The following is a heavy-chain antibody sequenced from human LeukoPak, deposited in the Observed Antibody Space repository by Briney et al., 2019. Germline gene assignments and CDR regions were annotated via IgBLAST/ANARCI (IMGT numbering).Heavy chain of an antibody. CDR2: IYYSGST. V-gene: IGHV4-59*08. J-gene: IGHJ4*02. CDR1: GGSICSYY. CDR3: ASLNSSSWYYFDY. D-gene: IGHD6-13*01. Sequence: PSETLSLTCTVSGGSICSYYWSWIRQPPGKGLEWIGYIYYSGSTNYNPSLKSRVTISVDTSKNQFSLKLSSVTAADTAVYYCASLNSSSWYYFDYWGQGTLVTVSS.